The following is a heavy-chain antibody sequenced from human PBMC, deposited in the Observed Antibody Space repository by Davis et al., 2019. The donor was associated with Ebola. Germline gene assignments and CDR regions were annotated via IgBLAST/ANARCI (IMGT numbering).Heavy chain of an antibody. Sequence: GESLKISCAASGFTFDDYAMHWVRQAPGKGLEWVSLISGDGGSTYYADSVKGRSTISRDNSKNSLYLQMNSLRTEDTALYYCANLGDFWSGYYYYYYGMDVWGQGTTVTVSS. CDR1: GFTFDDYA. CDR3: ANLGDFWSGYYYYYYGMDV. D-gene: IGHD3-3*01. J-gene: IGHJ6*02. V-gene: IGHV3-43*02. CDR2: ISGDGGST.